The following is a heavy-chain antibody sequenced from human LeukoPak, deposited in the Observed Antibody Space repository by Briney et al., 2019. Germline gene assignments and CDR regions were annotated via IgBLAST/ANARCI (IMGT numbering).Heavy chain of an antibody. CDR2: ISSSGSTI. V-gene: IGHV3-48*03. CDR1: GLTFSSYE. D-gene: IGHD3-10*02. Sequence: GGSLRLSCAASGLTFSSYERNWVRQAPGKGLEWVSYISSSGSTIYYADSVKGRFTISRDNAKNSLYLQMNSLRAEDTAVYYCAELGITMIGGVWGKGTTVTISS. CDR3: AELGITMIGGV. J-gene: IGHJ6*04.